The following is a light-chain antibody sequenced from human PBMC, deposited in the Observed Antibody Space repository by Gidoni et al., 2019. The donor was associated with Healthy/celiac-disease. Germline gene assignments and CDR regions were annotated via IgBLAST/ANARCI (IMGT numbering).Light chain of an antibody. CDR2: GNS. Sequence: QSVLTQPHSVSGAPGQRVTISCTGSSTNIGAGYDVHWYQQLPGTAPKLLIDGNSNRPSGVPDRFSGSKSGTSASLAITGLQAEDEADYYCQSYDSSLSGWVFGGGTKLTVL. V-gene: IGLV1-40*01. CDR1: STNIGAGYD. J-gene: IGLJ2*01. CDR3: QSYDSSLSGWV.